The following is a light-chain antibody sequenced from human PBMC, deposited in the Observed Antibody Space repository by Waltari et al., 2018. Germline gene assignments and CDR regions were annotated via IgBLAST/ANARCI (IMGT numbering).Light chain of an antibody. V-gene: IGKV3-20*01. CDR1: QSVTSNY. Sequence: EIVLTQSPGTLSLSPGERVTLSCRASQSVTSNYLAWYQQKAGQAPRLLIYGASSRATGIPDRFSGSGSGTDFTLTISRLEPEDFAVYYCQQFDTSSYTFGQGTKVEI. J-gene: IGKJ2*01. CDR3: QQFDTSSYT. CDR2: GAS.